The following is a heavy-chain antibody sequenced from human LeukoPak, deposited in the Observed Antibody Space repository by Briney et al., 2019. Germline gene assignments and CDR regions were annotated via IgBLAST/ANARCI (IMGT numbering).Heavy chain of an antibody. CDR3: ARHRDGYRIPGDY. CDR2: IYPGDSDT. V-gene: IGHV5-51*01. D-gene: IGHD5-24*01. CDR1: EYSFTSYW. Sequence: GESLKIFCKGSEYSFTSYWIGWVRQMPGKGLEWMGIIYPGDSDTRYSPSFQGQVTISADKSISTAYLQWSSLKASDTAMYYCARHRDGYRIPGDYWGQGTLVTVSS. J-gene: IGHJ4*02.